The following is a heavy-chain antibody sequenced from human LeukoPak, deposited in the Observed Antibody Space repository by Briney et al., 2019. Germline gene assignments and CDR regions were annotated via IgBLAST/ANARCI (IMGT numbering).Heavy chain of an antibody. CDR3: AKERTGGWPFDY. V-gene: IGHV3-23*01. CDR2: ISGSRGTT. J-gene: IGHJ4*02. D-gene: IGHD6-19*01. Sequence: GGSLRLSCAASGFTFGSYAMSWVRQAPGKGLDWVSGISGSRGTTYYADSVKGRLTISRDNSKNTLYLQMNSLRADDTAVYYCAKERTGGWPFDYWGQGTLVTVSS. CDR1: GFTFGSYA.